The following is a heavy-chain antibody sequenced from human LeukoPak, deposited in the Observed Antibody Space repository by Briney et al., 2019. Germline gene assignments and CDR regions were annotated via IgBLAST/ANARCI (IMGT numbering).Heavy chain of an antibody. CDR3: ARGGREQWLVYFDY. J-gene: IGHJ4*02. Sequence: PSETVSLTCSVSGGSISSYYWSWIRQPPGKGLEWIGYIYYSGSTNYNPSLKSRVTISVDTSKNQFSLKLSSVTAADTAVYYCARGGREQWLVYFDYWGQGTLVTVSS. V-gene: IGHV4-59*08. CDR1: GGSISSYY. CDR2: IYYSGST. D-gene: IGHD6-19*01.